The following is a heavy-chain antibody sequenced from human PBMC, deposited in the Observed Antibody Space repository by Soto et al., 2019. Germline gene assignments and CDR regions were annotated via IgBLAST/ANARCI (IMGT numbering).Heavy chain of an antibody. J-gene: IGHJ6*02. D-gene: IGHD3-22*01. CDR3: EKWDKHGIIPPPVGGNHQFYEIDV. Sequence: GGSLRLACAASGFVFANYAMGLVRQSPGRGLGWVSSITVSGGGRYYADAVKGRCTVSRDNSKNTLYLQMHSLGVADTAIFFCEKWDKHGIIPPPVGGNHQFYEIDVCG. V-gene: IGHV3-23*01. CDR2: ITVSGGGR. CDR1: GFVFANYA.